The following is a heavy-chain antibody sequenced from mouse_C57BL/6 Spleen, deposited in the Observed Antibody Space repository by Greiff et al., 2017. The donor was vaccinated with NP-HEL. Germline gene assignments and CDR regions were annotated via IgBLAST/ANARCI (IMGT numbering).Heavy chain of an antibody. V-gene: IGHV6-3*01. Sequence: DVQLQESGGGLVQPGGSMKLSCVASGFTFSNYWMNWVRQSPEKGLEWVAQIRLKSDNYATHYAESVKGRFTISRDDSKSSVYLQMNNLRAEDTGIYYCTGNLLLLGYYFDYWGQGTTLTVSS. D-gene: IGHD1-1*01. CDR2: IRLKSDNYAT. CDR1: GFTFSNYW. CDR3: TGNLLLLGYYFDY. J-gene: IGHJ2*01.